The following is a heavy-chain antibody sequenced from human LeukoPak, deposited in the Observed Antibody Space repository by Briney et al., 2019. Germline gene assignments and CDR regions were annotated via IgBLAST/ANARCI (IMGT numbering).Heavy chain of an antibody. J-gene: IGHJ4*02. CDR2: INPKSGDT. Sequence: ASVKVSCKASGYTFSDYYMHWVRQAPGQGPEWMGWINPKSGDTKHAQKFQGRVTMTRDTSISTAYMELSSLRSDDTAVYYCARDGEFSGSDDFDYWGQGTLVTVSS. V-gene: IGHV1-2*02. D-gene: IGHD1-26*01. CDR3: ARDGEFSGSDDFDY. CDR1: GYTFSDYY.